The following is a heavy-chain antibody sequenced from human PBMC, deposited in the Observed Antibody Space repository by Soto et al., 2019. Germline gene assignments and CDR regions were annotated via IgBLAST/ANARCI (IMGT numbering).Heavy chain of an antibody. Sequence: QVQLVESGGGVVQPGRSLRLSCAASGFTFSSYGMHWVRQAPGKGLEWVAVISYDGSKKYYADSVRGRFTISRDNSKNMLHLQMNSLRPEDTAVYYCADEGGLDYWGQGTLVTVSS. CDR3: ADEGGLDY. V-gene: IGHV3-30*18. J-gene: IGHJ4*02. D-gene: IGHD1-26*01. CDR1: GFTFSSYG. CDR2: ISYDGSKK.